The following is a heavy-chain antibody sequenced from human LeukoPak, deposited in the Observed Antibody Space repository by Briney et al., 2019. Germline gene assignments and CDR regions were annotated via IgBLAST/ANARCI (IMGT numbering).Heavy chain of an antibody. Sequence: SETLSLTCAVYGGSFSGYYWSWIRQPPGKGLEWIGEIIHSGSTNYNPSLKSRVTISVDTSKNQFSLKLSSVTAADTAVYYCARGSDTAMVELFDYWGQGTLVTVSS. J-gene: IGHJ4*02. CDR2: IIHSGST. CDR1: GGSFSGYY. CDR3: ARGSDTAMVELFDY. V-gene: IGHV4-34*01. D-gene: IGHD5-18*01.